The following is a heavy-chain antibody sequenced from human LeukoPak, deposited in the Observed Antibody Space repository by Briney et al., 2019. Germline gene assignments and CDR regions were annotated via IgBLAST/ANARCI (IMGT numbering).Heavy chain of an antibody. J-gene: IGHJ4*02. CDR3: VSQEVVPH. V-gene: IGHV3-7*01. Sequence: PAGSLRLSCAAAGSNFIKYWMSWVRQAPGKGLEWVANVKEDGTTKQYVDSVKGRFTISRDNAKNSLHLQMDSLRAEDTAVYYCVSQEVVPHWGQGTLVSVSS. D-gene: IGHD2-15*01. CDR1: GSNFIKYW. CDR2: VKEDGTTK.